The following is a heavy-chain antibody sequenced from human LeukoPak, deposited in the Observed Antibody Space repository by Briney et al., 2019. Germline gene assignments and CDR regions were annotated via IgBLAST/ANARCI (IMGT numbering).Heavy chain of an antibody. D-gene: IGHD6-19*01. CDR3: ARDPSSGWYLKGWFDP. V-gene: IGHV3-21*01. Sequence: PGGSLRLSCAASEFTFSSYSMNWVRQAPGKGLEWVSSISSSSNYIYYADSVKGRFTISRDNAKNSLYLQMNSLRAEDTAVYYCARDPSSGWYLKGWFDPWGRGTLVTVSS. CDR1: EFTFSSYS. J-gene: IGHJ5*02. CDR2: ISSSSNYI.